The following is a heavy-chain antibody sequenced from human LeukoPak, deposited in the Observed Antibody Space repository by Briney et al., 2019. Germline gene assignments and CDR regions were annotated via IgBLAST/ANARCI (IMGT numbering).Heavy chain of an antibody. CDR1: GFTFSSYE. Sequence: QAGGSLRLSCAASGFTFSSYEINWVRQAPGKGLEWISYISSSGSTMYYADSVKGRFTISRDNAKNSLYLQMNSLRAEDTAIYYCASSSWYALDYWGQGTLVTVSS. CDR3: ASSSWYALDY. D-gene: IGHD6-13*01. V-gene: IGHV3-48*03. CDR2: ISSSGSTM. J-gene: IGHJ4*02.